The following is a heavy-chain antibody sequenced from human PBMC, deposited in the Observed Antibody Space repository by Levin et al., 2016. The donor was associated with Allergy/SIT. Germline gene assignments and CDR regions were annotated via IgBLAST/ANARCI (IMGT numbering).Heavy chain of an antibody. V-gene: IGHV3-11*06. CDR3: ARDYSSGWANWFDP. CDR2: ISSSSSYT. CDR1: GFTFSDYY. J-gene: IGHJ5*02. D-gene: IGHD6-19*01. Sequence: GESLKISCAASGFTFSDYYMSWIRQAPGKGLEWVSYISSSSSYTNYADSVKGRFTISRDNAKNSLYLQMNSLRAEDTAVYYCARDYSSGWANWFDPWGQGTLVTVSS.